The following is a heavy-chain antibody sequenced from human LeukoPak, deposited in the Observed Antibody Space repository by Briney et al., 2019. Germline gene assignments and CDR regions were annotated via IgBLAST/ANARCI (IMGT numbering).Heavy chain of an antibody. V-gene: IGHV3-23*01. CDR3: AKDSYGFFVGHFDP. Sequence: GGSLRLSCTASGFTFSSYAMSWVRQAPGKGLEWVSGISGSAVSTYYADSVKGHFTISRDNSKNMLYLQMSSLRAEDTAVYYCAKDSYGFFVGHFDPWGQGTLVTVSS. J-gene: IGHJ5*02. CDR2: ISGSAVST. D-gene: IGHD3-3*01. CDR1: GFTFSSYA.